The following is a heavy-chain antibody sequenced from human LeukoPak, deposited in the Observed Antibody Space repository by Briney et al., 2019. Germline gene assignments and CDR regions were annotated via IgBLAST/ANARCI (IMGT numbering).Heavy chain of an antibody. J-gene: IGHJ4*02. D-gene: IGHD3-10*01. V-gene: IGHV3-23*01. CDR2: ISGSGGST. CDR1: GYTFNSYA. CDR3: AKEPASGSCFDY. Sequence: GGSLRLSCAASGYTFNSYAMSWVRQAPGKGLEWVSAISGSGGSTYYADSVKGRFTISRDNSKNTLYLQMNSPRAEDTALYYCAKEPASGSCFDYWGQGTLVTVSS.